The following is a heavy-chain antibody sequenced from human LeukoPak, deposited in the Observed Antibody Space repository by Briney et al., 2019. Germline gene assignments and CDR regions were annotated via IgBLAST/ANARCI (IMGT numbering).Heavy chain of an antibody. CDR3: ARDVRWLRFVFDN. CDR1: GCNFSSYS. Sequence: GGGLRHSCAASGCNFSSYSMKRVRQTQGKGLEWVSYITSSGSVMYHADSVRGRFTISRDNAKNSLYLEMNSLRDEDTAVYYCARDVRWLRFVFDNWGQGTLVTVSS. J-gene: IGHJ4*02. V-gene: IGHV3-48*02. CDR2: ITSSGSVM. D-gene: IGHD5-12*01.